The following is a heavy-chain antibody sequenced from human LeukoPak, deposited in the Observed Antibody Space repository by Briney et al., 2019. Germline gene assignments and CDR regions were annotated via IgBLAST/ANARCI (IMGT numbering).Heavy chain of an antibody. CDR1: GYTFTSYD. D-gene: IGHD1-1*01. J-gene: IGHJ3*02. CDR3: ARGPTGTALFDI. Sequence: GASVKVSCKASGYTFTSYDINWVRQATGQGLEWMGWMNPNSGNTGYAQKFLGRVTITRNTSISTAYMQLSSLRSEDTAVYYCARGPTGTALFDIWGQGTMVTVSS. V-gene: IGHV1-8*03. CDR2: MNPNSGNT.